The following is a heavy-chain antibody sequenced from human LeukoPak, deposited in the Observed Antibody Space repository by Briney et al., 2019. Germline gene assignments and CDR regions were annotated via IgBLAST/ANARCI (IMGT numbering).Heavy chain of an antibody. CDR1: GYTFTSYA. CDR3: ARRGTHHRGQYYDFWSGYLAYYYYGMDV. D-gene: IGHD3-3*01. J-gene: IGHJ6*02. Sequence: GASVKVSCKASGYTFTSYAMHWVRQATGQGLEWMGWMNPNSGNTGYAQKFQGRVTMTRNTSISTAYMELSSLRSEDTAVYYCARRGTHHRGQYYDFWSGYLAYYYYGMDVWAKGPRSPSP. CDR2: MNPNSGNT. V-gene: IGHV1-8*02.